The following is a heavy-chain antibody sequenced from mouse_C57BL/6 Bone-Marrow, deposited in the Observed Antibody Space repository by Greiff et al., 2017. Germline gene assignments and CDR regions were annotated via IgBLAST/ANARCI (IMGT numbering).Heavy chain of an antibody. V-gene: IGHV1-81*01. CDR2: IYPRSGNT. J-gene: IGHJ3*01. Sequence: QVQLQQSGAELVRPGASVKLSCKASGYTFTSYGISWVKQRTGPGLEWIGEIYPRSGNTYYNEKFKGKATLTADKSSRTAYMGLRSLTSEDSAVYFCAGGSRWAYWGQGTLVTVSA. CDR1: GYTFTSYG. D-gene: IGHD1-1*01. CDR3: AGGSRWAY.